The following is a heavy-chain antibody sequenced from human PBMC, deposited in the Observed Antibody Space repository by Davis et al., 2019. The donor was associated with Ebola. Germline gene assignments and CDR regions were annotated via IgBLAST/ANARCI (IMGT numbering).Heavy chain of an antibody. CDR1: GFTFSSYG. J-gene: IGHJ6*02. Sequence: GESLKISCAASGFTFSSYGMHWVRQAPGKGLEWVAVISYDGSNKYYADSVKGRFTISRDNSKNTLYLQMNSLRAEDTAVYYCAKDRVVVPAQKKSLGYYYYYGMDVWGQGTTVTVSS. CDR2: ISYDGSNK. D-gene: IGHD2-2*01. CDR3: AKDRVVVPAQKKSLGYYYYYGMDV. V-gene: IGHV3-30*18.